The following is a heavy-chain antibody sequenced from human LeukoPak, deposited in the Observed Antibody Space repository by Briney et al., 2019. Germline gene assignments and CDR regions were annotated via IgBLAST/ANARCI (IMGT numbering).Heavy chain of an antibody. Sequence: SETLSLTCTVSGGSISSYYWSWIRQPPGKGLEWIGYIYYSGSTNYNPSLKSRVTISVDTSKNQFSLKLSSVTAADTAVYYCARGDIVLTDAFDIWGQGTMVTVSS. V-gene: IGHV4-59*12. D-gene: IGHD2-8*01. J-gene: IGHJ3*02. CDR1: GGSISSYY. CDR2: IYYSGST. CDR3: ARGDIVLTDAFDI.